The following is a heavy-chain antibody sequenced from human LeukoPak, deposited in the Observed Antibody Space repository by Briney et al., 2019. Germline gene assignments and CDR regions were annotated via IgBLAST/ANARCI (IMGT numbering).Heavy chain of an antibody. V-gene: IGHV4-4*09. D-gene: IGHD3-22*01. J-gene: IGHJ4*02. CDR1: GDSISNYY. CDR3: ARGYYDTSAYSNPFDF. CDR2: IHTSRST. Sequence: SETLSLTCTVSGDSISNYYWSWIRQTPGKGLEWIGYIHTSRSTYYNPSLKSRVTISVDTSKNQFSLKLSSVTAADTAVYYCARGYYDTSAYSNPFDFWGRGTLVTVSS.